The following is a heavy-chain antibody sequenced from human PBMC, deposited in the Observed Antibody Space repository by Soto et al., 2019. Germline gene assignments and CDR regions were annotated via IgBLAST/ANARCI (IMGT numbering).Heavy chain of an antibody. V-gene: IGHV6-1*01. Sequence: SQNLSLTCAISGDCVSCHSAALDWIRPSPSRGLEWLGRTYYRSKWYNDYAVSVKSRITINPDTSKNQFSLQLNSVTPEDTAVYYCARVAYYYDSSGHPVAEFDYWGQGTLVTVSS. CDR2: TYYRSKWYN. D-gene: IGHD3-22*01. CDR3: ARVAYYYDSSGHPVAEFDY. CDR1: GDCVSCHSAA. J-gene: IGHJ4*02.